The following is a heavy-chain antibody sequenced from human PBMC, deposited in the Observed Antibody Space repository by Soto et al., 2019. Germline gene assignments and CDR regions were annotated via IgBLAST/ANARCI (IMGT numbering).Heavy chain of an antibody. CDR2: IYFSGNT. CDR1: GVSISSTSFY. D-gene: IGHD3-10*01. V-gene: IGHV4-39*01. J-gene: IGHJ4*02. CDR3: VRLAIRYYFDY. Sequence: QLQLQESGPGLVKPSETLSLTCTVSGVSISSTSFYWGWIRQPPGKGLEWIGSIYFSGNTYYNPSLKSRVTISGDTSKNQFSLELTSATAADTAVYYCVRLAIRYYFDYWGQGTLVTVSS.